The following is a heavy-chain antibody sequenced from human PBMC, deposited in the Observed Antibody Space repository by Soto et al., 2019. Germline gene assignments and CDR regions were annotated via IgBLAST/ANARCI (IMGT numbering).Heavy chain of an antibody. D-gene: IGHD6-19*01. CDR3: ARHYSSGSRNWFDP. CDR1: GGSINSSSYF. J-gene: IGHJ5*02. CDR2: IYYSGST. V-gene: IGHV4-39*01. Sequence: SDTLSLTCSVSGGSINSSSYFWGWVRQPPGKGLEWIGRIYYSGSTYYNPSLRSRVTISVDTYKHPFSLKLSSVTAADTAVFYCARHYSSGSRNWFDPWGQGTLVTVSS.